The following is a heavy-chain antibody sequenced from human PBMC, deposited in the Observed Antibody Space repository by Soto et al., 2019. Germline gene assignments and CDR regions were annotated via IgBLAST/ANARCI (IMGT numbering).Heavy chain of an antibody. CDR1: GYKFVSAW. CDR2: IKPGTSDI. V-gene: IGHV5-51*01. D-gene: IGHD3-3*02. Sequence: VESLKISCKGVGYKFVSAWIGCVRQMPVKVLEWMGIIKPGTSDIRYSPSCRGHVTISADEAVSTAYLQWSSLKASDTAMYYCARQLSHICDSWGQGTLVTVS. CDR3: ARQLSHICDS. J-gene: IGHJ4*02.